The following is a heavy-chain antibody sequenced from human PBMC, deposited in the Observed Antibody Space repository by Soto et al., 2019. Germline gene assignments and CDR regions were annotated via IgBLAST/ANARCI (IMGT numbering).Heavy chain of an antibody. CDR1: GFTFSSYG. CDR3: ARGRGWIAGAGTPLDY. CDR2: IWYDGSNK. Sequence: QVPLVESGGGVVQPGRSLRLSCAASGFTFSSYGMHWVRQAPGKGLEWVAVIWYDGSNKYYADSVKGRFTMSRDNSKNTLYLQTNSLRAEDTPVYYCARGRGWIAGAGTPLDYWGQGTLVTVCS. V-gene: IGHV3-33*01. J-gene: IGHJ4*02. D-gene: IGHD6-19*01.